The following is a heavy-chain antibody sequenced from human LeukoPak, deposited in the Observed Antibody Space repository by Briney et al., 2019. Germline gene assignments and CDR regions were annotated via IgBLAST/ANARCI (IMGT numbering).Heavy chain of an antibody. D-gene: IGHD5-12*01. CDR1: GGTFSSYA. V-gene: IGHV1-69*04. CDR2: IIPIFGIA. J-gene: IGHJ4*02. CDR3: ARETDLGGYDLFDY. Sequence: SVKVSCKASGGTFSSYAISWVRQAPGQGLEWMGRIIPIFGIANYAQKFQGRVTITADKSTSTAYMELSSLRSEDTAVYYCARETDLGGYDLFDYWGQGTLDTVSS.